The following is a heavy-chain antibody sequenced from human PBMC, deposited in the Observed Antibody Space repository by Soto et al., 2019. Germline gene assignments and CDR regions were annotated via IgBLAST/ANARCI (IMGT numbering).Heavy chain of an antibody. CDR3: ARDSSGITIFGVVKRYYYYMDV. V-gene: IGHV4-59*01. D-gene: IGHD3-3*01. J-gene: IGHJ6*03. CDR1: GGSISSYY. CDR2: IYYSGST. Sequence: PSETLSLTCTVSGGSISSYYWSWIRQPPGKGLEWIWYIYYSGSTNYNPSLKSRVTISVDTSKNQFSLKLSSVTAADTAVYYCARDSSGITIFGVVKRYYYYMDVWGKGTTVTVSS.